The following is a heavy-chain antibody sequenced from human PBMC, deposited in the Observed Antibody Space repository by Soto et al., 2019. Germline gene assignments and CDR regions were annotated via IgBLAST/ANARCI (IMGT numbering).Heavy chain of an antibody. V-gene: IGHV1-69*12. Sequence: QVQLMQSGAEVKKPGSSVKVSCKASGGTFSSYAISWVRQAPGQGLEWMGGIIPIFGTANYAQKFQGRVTITADESTSTAYMERSSLRSEDTAVYYCARLMVYAIRAPYGMDVWRQGTTVTVSS. CDR1: GGTFSSYA. J-gene: IGHJ6*02. CDR2: IIPIFGTA. D-gene: IGHD2-8*01. CDR3: ARLMVYAIRAPYGMDV.